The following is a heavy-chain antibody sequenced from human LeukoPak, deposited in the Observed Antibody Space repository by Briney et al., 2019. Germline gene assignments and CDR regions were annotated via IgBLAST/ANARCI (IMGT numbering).Heavy chain of an antibody. CDR1: GYTFTSYG. Sequence: ASVKVSCKASGYTFTSYGISWVRQAPGQGLEWMGWISAYNGNTNYAQKLQGRVTMTTDTSTSTAYMELRSLRSDDTAVYYCARRSRIAAAGTGYYGMDVWGQGTMVTVSS. D-gene: IGHD6-13*01. J-gene: IGHJ6*02. V-gene: IGHV1-18*01. CDR3: ARRSRIAAAGTGYYGMDV. CDR2: ISAYNGNT.